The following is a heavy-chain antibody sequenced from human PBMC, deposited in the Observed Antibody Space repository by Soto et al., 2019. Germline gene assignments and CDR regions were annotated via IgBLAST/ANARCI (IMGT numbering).Heavy chain of an antibody. CDR3: AREGAASHTYYYGTDV. D-gene: IGHD3-10*01. V-gene: IGHV4-30-4*01. J-gene: IGHJ6*02. CDR1: GGSISSGDSY. CDR2: IYYSGST. Sequence: TSETLSLTCTVSGGSISSGDSYWSWIRQPPGKGLEWIGYIYYSGSTYYNPSLGSRVTISVDTSKNQFSLQLNSITVADTAVYYCAREGAASHTYYYGTDVWGQGTTVTVSS.